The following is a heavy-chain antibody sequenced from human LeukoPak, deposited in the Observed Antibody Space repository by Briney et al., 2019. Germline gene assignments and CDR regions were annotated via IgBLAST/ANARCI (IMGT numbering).Heavy chain of an antibody. D-gene: IGHD3-10*01. Sequence: GGSLRLSCAASGFTFSSYAMSWVRQAPGKGLEWVSVFTASGGSTKYAGSVKGRFTISRDNSKNTLYLQMNSLRAEDTAVYDCAKDAVAPGSGGDYFDYWGQGTLVTVSS. J-gene: IGHJ4*02. CDR1: GFTFSSYA. V-gene: IGHV3-23*01. CDR3: AKDAVAPGSGGDYFDY. CDR2: FTASGGST.